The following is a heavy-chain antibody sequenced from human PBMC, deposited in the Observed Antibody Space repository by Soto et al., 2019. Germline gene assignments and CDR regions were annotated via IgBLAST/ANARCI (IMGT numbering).Heavy chain of an antibody. Sequence: PSETLSLTCPVYAGSFSNYYWSWIRQPPGKGLEWIGEINHSGSTNYNPSLKSRVTISVDTSKNQLSLKLTSVTAADTAVYYCARDLYSSGPGWFDPWGQGTLVTVSS. D-gene: IGHD6-19*01. CDR3: ARDLYSSGPGWFDP. CDR1: AGSFSNYY. CDR2: INHSGST. V-gene: IGHV4-34*01. J-gene: IGHJ5*02.